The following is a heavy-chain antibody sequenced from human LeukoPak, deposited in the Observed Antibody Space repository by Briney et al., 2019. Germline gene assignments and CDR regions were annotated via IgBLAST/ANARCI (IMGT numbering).Heavy chain of an antibody. CDR1: EYTFTSYD. CDR2: MNPNSGNT. V-gene: IGHV1-8*03. D-gene: IGHD3-22*01. J-gene: IGHJ4*02. Sequence: ASVKVSCKASEYTFTSYDINWVRQATGQGLEWMGWMNPNSGNTGYAQNFQGRFTLTRNTSINTAYMELSSLRSEDTAVYYCARDPTYYYDSSGYGFDYWGQGTLVTVSS. CDR3: ARDPTYYYDSSGYGFDY.